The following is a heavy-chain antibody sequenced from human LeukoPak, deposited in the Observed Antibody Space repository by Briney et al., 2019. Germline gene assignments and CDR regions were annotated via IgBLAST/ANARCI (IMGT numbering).Heavy chain of an antibody. D-gene: IGHD6-13*01. J-gene: IGHJ4*02. CDR1: GGSISISNYY. CDR3: ARQISSTWGYYFDY. Sequence: SETLSLTCTVSGGSISISNYYWGWTRQPPGKGLEWIANIYYSGNTYYNPSLKSRVTIFVETSKNQFSLNLNSVTPADTAVYYCARQISSTWGYYFDYWGQGTLVTVSS. CDR2: IYYSGNT. V-gene: IGHV4-39*01.